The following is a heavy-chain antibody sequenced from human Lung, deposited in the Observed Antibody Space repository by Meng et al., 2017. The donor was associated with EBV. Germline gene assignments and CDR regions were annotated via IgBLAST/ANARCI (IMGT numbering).Heavy chain of an antibody. CDR2: INHSGST. J-gene: IGHJ4*02. D-gene: IGHD2-15*01. CDR3: AVTRYCSGGSCFDY. Sequence: QVQLQQGGAGLLKPSETLSLTCAVYGGSFSGYYWSWIRQPPGKGLEWIGEINHSGSTNYNPSLKRRVTISVDTSKNQFSLKLSSVTAADTAVYYCAVTRYCSGGSCFDYWGQGTLVTVSS. CDR1: GGSFSGYY. V-gene: IGHV4-34*01.